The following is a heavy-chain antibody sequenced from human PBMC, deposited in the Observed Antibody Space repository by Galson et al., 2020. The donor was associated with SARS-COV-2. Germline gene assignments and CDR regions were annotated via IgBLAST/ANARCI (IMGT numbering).Heavy chain of an antibody. CDR1: GGSISSYQ. D-gene: IGHD6-19*01. J-gene: IGHJ4*02. CDR3: ARRGPYTSGWYSLGFDY. Sequence: SETLSLTCTVSGGSISSYQWSWIRQPPGKGLEWIGYIYYTGKTNYNPSLKSRVTISLDTSKNQFSLKLASLTAADTAVYYCARRGPYTSGWYSLGFDYWGQGALVTVSS. CDR2: IYYTGKT. V-gene: IGHV4-59*08.